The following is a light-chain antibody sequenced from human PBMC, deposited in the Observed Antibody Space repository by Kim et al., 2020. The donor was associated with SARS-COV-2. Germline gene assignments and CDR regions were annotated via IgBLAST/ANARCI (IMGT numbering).Light chain of an antibody. CDR1: ENIASN. J-gene: IGKJ1*01. Sequence: VSPGERATPSCRASENIASNLAWYQQKPGQAPRLLIYGASTRATGVPARFGGSGSGTEFTLTISSLQSEDFAIYYCQLYNHWPLTFGQGTKVDIK. CDR3: QLYNHWPLT. V-gene: IGKV3-15*01. CDR2: GAS.